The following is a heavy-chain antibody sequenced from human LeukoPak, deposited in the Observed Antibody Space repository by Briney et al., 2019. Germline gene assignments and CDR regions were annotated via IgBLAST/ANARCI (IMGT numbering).Heavy chain of an antibody. CDR3: ARLGYSGSYYERTFDI. J-gene: IGHJ3*02. D-gene: IGHD1-26*01. V-gene: IGHV4-39*01. Sequence: SETLSLPCTVSGGSISSSSYHWGWVRQPPGEGLEWVGTINYSGSTYCNPSLKSRVTISVDTSKTQFSLTLSSVTGADTAVYYCARLGYSGSYYERTFDIWGQGTMVTVSS. CDR2: INYSGST. CDR1: GGSISSSSYH.